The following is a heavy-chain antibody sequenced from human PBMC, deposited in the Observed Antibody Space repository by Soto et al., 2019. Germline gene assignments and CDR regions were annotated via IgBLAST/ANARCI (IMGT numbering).Heavy chain of an antibody. CDR1: GYTLTELS. Sequence: ASVKVSCKVSGYTLTELSMHWVRQAPGKGLEWMGGFDPEDGETIYAQKFQGRVTMTTDTSTSTAYMELRSLRSDDTAVYYCARDGGAVAGRIDYWGQGTLVTVSS. V-gene: IGHV1-24*01. CDR3: ARDGGAVAGRIDY. D-gene: IGHD6-19*01. J-gene: IGHJ4*02. CDR2: FDPEDGET.